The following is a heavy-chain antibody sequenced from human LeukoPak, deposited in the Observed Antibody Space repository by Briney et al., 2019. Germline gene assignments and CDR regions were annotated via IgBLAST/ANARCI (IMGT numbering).Heavy chain of an antibody. V-gene: IGHV3-23*01. CDR2: LSDYT. D-gene: IGHD3-10*01. J-gene: IGHJ5*02. CDR3: AKSRGPGGHWFAP. Sequence: GGALRLSYAASGFTFSSYGMHWLGQAPGKGLEWLWTLSDYTYYAHSVKGRFTSSRDNSKDTLYLQMNSLGAEDTALYFCAKSRGPGGHWFAPWGQGTLVTVSS. CDR1: GFTFSSYG.